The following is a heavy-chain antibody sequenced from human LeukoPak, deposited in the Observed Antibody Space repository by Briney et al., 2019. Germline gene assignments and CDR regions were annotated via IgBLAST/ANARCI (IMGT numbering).Heavy chain of an antibody. Sequence: GGPVTLLCAPCGLTHSRSNMLWVRQATGKAVVGVADFSYEGSNKYYAHCVEGRFTISRDNHKRTLYVQMNSLRAGDASVFFCARDLLVREVTGTFDIWPQDPRDSVSS. V-gene: IGHV3-30*04. CDR1: GLTHSRSN. D-gene: IGHD3-10*01. CDR2: FSYEGSNK. J-gene: IGHJ3*02. CDR3: ARDLLVREVTGTFDI.